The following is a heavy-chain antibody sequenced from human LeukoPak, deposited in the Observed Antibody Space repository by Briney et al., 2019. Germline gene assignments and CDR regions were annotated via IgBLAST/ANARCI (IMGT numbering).Heavy chain of an antibody. D-gene: IGHD2-2*01. V-gene: IGHV4-59*01. J-gene: IGHJ4*02. CDR1: GDSISTYY. CDR2: IYYTGTT. Sequence: PSETLSLTCTVSGDSISTYYWTWIRQPPEKELEWIGYIYYTGTTNYNPSLKTRVTISMDTSKIQFFLRLTSVTTADTAVYYCARRYCTSASCSFDYWGQGSLVTVSS. CDR3: ARRYCTSASCSFDY.